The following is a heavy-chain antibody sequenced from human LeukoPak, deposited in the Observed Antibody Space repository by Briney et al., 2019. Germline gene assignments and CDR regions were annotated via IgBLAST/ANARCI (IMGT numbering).Heavy chain of an antibody. CDR2: ISWNSGSI. V-gene: IGHV3-9*01. CDR1: GFTFDDYA. J-gene: IGHJ4*02. D-gene: IGHD3-10*01. Sequence: GRSLRLSCAASGFTFDDYAMHWVRQAPGKGLEWVSGISWNSGSIGYADSVKGRFTISRDNAKNSLYLQMNSLRAEDTAVYYCARDTRFGEPCDYWGQGTLVTVSS. CDR3: ARDTRFGEPCDY.